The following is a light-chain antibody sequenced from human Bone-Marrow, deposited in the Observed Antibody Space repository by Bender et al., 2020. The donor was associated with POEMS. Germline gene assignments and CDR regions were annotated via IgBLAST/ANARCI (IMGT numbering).Light chain of an antibody. CDR3: SSYTSSSPLV. Sequence: QSALTQPASVSGSPGQSITISCTGNAGDVNSYNYVSWYQQHPGKAPKLIIYEVTNRPSGISNRFSGSKSGDTASLTISGLRAEDEADYYCSSYTSSSPLVFGGGTKVTVL. V-gene: IGLV2-14*01. J-gene: IGLJ2*01. CDR1: AGDVNSYNY. CDR2: EVT.